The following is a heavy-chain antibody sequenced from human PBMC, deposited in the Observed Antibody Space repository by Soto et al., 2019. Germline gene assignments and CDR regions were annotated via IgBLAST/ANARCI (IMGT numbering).Heavy chain of an antibody. CDR2: IYYSGIT. CDR3: ARANYYYDTSGYFLY. Sequence: PSETLSLTCTVSGGSIISCGYYWSWIRQHPGKGLEWIGYIYYSGITYYNPSLKSRVTISVDTSKNQFSLKLSSVTAADTAVYYCARANYYYDTSGYFLYWGQGSLVAVPQ. J-gene: IGHJ4*02. V-gene: IGHV4-31*03. CDR1: GGSIISCGYY. D-gene: IGHD3-22*01.